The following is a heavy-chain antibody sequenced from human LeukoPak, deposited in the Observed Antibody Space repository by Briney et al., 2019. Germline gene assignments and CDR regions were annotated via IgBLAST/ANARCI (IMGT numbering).Heavy chain of an antibody. CDR3: ARDGGSGIDY. V-gene: IGHV3-33*01. Sequence: PGRSLRLSCAASGFSLTTYGTHWLRQAPGKGLEWVAVIWYDGSKKFYGGSVKGRFTVSRDTSENTMYLQMNTLRAEDTAVYYCARDGGSGIDYWGQGTLVTVYS. CDR1: GFSLTTYG. CDR2: IWYDGSKK. J-gene: IGHJ4*02. D-gene: IGHD3-10*01.